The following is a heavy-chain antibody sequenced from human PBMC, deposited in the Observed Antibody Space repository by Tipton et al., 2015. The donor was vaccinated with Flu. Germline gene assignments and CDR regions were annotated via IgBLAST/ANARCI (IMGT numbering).Heavy chain of an antibody. CDR1: GFTFNTYW. D-gene: IGHD3-10*01. V-gene: IGHV3-7*01. CDR3: ARDPYYDAFDF. Sequence: QLVQSGGGLVQPGGSLRLSCEVSGFTFNTYWMSWVRQAPGKGLEWVANIKDDGREEYYVDSVKGRFTISRDNTKNSLYLQMNSLRDEDTAVYYCARDPYYDAFDFWGQGTVVIVSS. J-gene: IGHJ3*01. CDR2: IKDDGREE.